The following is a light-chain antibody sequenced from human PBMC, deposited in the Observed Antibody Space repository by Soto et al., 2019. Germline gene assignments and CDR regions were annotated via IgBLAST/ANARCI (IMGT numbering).Light chain of an antibody. V-gene: IGLV2-8*01. CDR2: EVT. CDR3: SSFAGGGNPVL. Sequence: QSVLTQPPSASGSLGQSVTISCTGTSSDVGGYNYVSWHQQHPGKAPKVMIYEVTKRPPGVPDRFSGSKSGNTASLTVSGLQAEDEADYYCSSFAGGGNPVLLGGGTKLPVL. J-gene: IGLJ2*01. CDR1: SSDVGGYNY.